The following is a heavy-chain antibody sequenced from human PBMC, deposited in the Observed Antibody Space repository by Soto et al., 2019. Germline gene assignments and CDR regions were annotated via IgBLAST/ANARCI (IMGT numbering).Heavy chain of an antibody. CDR1: GYSFTNYW. J-gene: IGHJ3*02. CDR3: VRQVFDSSSLVPHAFDI. V-gene: IGHV5-51*01. D-gene: IGHD6-6*01. Sequence: PGESLKISCKGFGYSFTNYWTGWVRQMPGKGLEWMGMIYPGDSDTRNSPSFQGQVTISADKSISTAYLQWSSLKASDTAMYYCVRQVFDSSSLVPHAFDIWGQGTMVTVSS. CDR2: IYPGDSDT.